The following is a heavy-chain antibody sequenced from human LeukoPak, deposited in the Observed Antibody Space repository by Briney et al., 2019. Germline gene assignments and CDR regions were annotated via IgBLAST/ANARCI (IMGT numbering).Heavy chain of an antibody. Sequence: PGGSLRLSCAASGFTVSSNYMSWVRQAPGKGLEWVSGINWNGGSTGYADSVKGRFTISRDNAKNSLYLQMNSLRAEDTALYYCARGWELLHPYYFDYWGQGTLVTVSS. CDR1: GFTVSSNY. CDR2: INWNGGST. J-gene: IGHJ4*02. CDR3: ARGWELLHPYYFDY. V-gene: IGHV3-20*04. D-gene: IGHD1-26*01.